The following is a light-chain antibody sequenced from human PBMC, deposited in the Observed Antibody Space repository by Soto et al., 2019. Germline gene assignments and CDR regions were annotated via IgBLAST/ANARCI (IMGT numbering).Light chain of an antibody. J-gene: IGKJ1*01. CDR3: QQYGSSWT. V-gene: IGKV3-20*01. CDR2: DAS. Sequence: EIVLTQSPGTLSLSPGERATLSCRASQSLSSSQLAWYQQKPGQAPRLLIHDASSRATGISDRFTGSGSGTDFTLTISRLEPEDFAVYYCQQYGSSWTFGQGTKVDIK. CDR1: QSLSSSQ.